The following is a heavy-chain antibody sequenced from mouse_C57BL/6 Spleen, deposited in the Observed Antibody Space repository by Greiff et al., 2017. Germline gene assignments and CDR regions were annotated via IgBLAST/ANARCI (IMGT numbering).Heavy chain of an antibody. D-gene: IGHD1-1*01. Sequence: QVQLQQPGAELVMPGASVKLSCKASGYTFTSYWMHWVKQRPGQGLEWIGEIDPSDSYTNYNQKFKGKSTLTVDKSSSTAYMQLSSLPSEDSAVYYCARDRSSSHYFDYWGQGTTLTVAS. CDR1: GYTFTSYW. CDR2: IDPSDSYT. J-gene: IGHJ2*01. V-gene: IGHV1-69*01. CDR3: ARDRSSSHYFDY.